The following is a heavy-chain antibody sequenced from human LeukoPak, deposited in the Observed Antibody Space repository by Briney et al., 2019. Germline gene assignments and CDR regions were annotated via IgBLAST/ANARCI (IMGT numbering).Heavy chain of an antibody. CDR2: INSDGSST. CDR3: ASARFSDSYYYYYGMDV. CDR1: GFTVSSNY. D-gene: IGHD3-10*01. V-gene: IGHV3-74*01. Sequence: PGGSLRLSCAASGFTVSSNYMSWVRQAPGKGLVWVSRINSDGSSTSYADSVKGRFTISRDNAKNTLYLQMNSLRAEDTAVYYCASARFSDSYYYYYGMDVWGQGTTVTVSS. J-gene: IGHJ6*02.